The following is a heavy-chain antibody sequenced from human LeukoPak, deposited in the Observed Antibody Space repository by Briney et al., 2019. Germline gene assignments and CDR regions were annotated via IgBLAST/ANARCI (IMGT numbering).Heavy chain of an antibody. J-gene: IGHJ4*02. CDR2: ISGDTTYI. CDR1: GFTFSSYT. CDR3: ASDMTGTTD. V-gene: IGHV3-21*01. D-gene: IGHD1-20*01. Sequence: GGSLRLSCAASGFTFSSYTMHWVRQIPGERPEWVSSISGDTTYIYYADSVKGRFTISRDNAKNSLYLQMNSLRAEDTAVYYCASDMTGTTDWGQGTLVTVSS.